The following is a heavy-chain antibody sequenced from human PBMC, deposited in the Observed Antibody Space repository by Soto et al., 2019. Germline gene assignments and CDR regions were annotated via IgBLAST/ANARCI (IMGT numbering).Heavy chain of an antibody. CDR3: ARQRVAPAPYYFDY. D-gene: IGHD2-2*01. Sequence: SETLSLTCALSGGSVSTCSYYWSWNRQPPGKGLEWIGYITDIGSTNDNPSLKSRVTISADTTKNHFSLNLRSVTAADTAVYYCARQRVAPAPYYFDYWGQGIPVTVS. CDR1: GGSVSTCSYY. V-gene: IGHV4-61*01. CDR2: ITDIGST. J-gene: IGHJ4*02.